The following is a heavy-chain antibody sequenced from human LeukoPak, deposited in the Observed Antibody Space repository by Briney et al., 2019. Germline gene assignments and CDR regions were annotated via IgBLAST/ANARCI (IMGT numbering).Heavy chain of an antibody. CDR3: AHRFLLTGYYGIFDY. CDR2: IHWDDDK. D-gene: IGHD3-9*01. CDR1: GFSLSTSGVG. J-gene: IGHJ4*02. Sequence: SGPTLVNPTQTLTLTCTFSGFSLSTSGVGVGWIRQPPGKALEWLALIHWDDDKRYSPSLVGRLTITKDTSANQVVLTMTNMDPVDTATYYCAHRFLLTGYYGIFDYWGQGALVTVSS. V-gene: IGHV2-5*02.